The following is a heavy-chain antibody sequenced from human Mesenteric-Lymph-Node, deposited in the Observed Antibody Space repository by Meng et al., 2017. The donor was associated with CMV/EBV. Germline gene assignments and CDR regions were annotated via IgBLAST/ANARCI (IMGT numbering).Heavy chain of an antibody. V-gene: IGHV2-26*01. D-gene: IGHD6-6*01. J-gene: IGHJ3*02. Sequence: SGPTLVKPTETLTLTCTVSGFSLSNARMGVSWIRQPPGEALEWLAHISSDDEKSYSTSLKSRLIISKDTSKSQVVLTMTNMDPVDTATYYCARIWYSSSSGHGSDAFDIWGQGTMVTVSS. CDR2: ISSDDEK. CDR3: ARIWYSSSSGHGSDAFDI. CDR1: GFSLSNARMG.